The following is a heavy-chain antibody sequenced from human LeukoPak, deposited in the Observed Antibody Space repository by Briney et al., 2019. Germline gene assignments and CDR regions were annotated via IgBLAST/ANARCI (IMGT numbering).Heavy chain of an antibody. CDR3: ARRLTQYDCFDP. CDR1: GDSVSSNSVT. D-gene: IGHD2-2*01. Sequence: SQTLSLTCAISGDSVSSNSVTWNWIRQSPLRGLEWLGRTYYRSTWYNDYAVSVRGRITVNPDTSKNQFSLHLNSVTPEDTAVYYCARRLTQYDCFDPWGQGILVTVSS. CDR2: TYYRSTWYN. V-gene: IGHV6-1*01. J-gene: IGHJ5*02.